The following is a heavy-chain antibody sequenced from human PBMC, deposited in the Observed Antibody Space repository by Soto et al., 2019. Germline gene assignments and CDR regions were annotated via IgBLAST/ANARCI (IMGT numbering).Heavy chain of an antibody. CDR1: GYTFTKYG. J-gene: IGHJ6*02. V-gene: IGHV1-18*04. CDR2: IGVYNGKT. D-gene: IGHD2-2*02. CDR3: SRARYCTSPSFYNHYYYGMDI. Sequence: QEQLVQSGGEVKKPGASVRVSCKASGYTFTKYGITWVRQAPGQGLEWMGWIGVYNGKTNYARKLQGRVIMTADTSAGAAYMELRSVKSDDSAVYYCSRARYCTSPSFYNHYYYGMDIWGQGPTVSVSS.